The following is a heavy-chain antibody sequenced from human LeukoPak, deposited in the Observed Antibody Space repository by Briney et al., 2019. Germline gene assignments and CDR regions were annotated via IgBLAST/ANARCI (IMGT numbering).Heavy chain of an antibody. V-gene: IGHV1-18*01. Sequence: GASVKVSCKASGYTFTSYGISWVRQAPGQGLEWMGWISAYNGNTNYAQKLQGRVTMTTDTSTSTAYMELRSLRSDDTAVYYCARVTREGYYYYYMDVWGKGTSVTVSS. CDR3: ARVTREGYYYYYMDV. J-gene: IGHJ6*03. CDR2: ISAYNGNT. CDR1: GYTFTSYG.